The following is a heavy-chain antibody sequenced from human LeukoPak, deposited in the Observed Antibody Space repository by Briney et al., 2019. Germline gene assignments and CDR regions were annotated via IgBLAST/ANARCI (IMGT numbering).Heavy chain of an antibody. CDR1: GYTFTGDY. Sequence: GASVKVSCKASGYTFTGDYMHWVRQAPGQGLEWMGRINPNSGGTNYAQKFQGRVTMTRDTSISTAYMELSRLRSDDTAVYYCARSAITMVRGGGGYYFDYWGQGTLVTVSS. CDR3: ARSAITMVRGGGGYYFDY. CDR2: INPNSGGT. V-gene: IGHV1-2*06. J-gene: IGHJ4*02. D-gene: IGHD3-10*01.